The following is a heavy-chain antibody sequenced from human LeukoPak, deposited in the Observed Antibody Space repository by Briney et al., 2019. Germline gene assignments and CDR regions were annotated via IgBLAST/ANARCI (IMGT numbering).Heavy chain of an antibody. CDR3: ARDLGGSGFGRPIDY. CDR1: GCSISSYY. Sequence: PSETLCLTCTVSGCSISSYYLSWIRQPPGKGLEWIQYIYYSGSTNYYPSLKSRVTISVDTSKTQFSLKLSSVTAADTAVYYYARDLGGSGFGRPIDYWGQGTLVTVSS. D-gene: IGHD6-19*01. J-gene: IGHJ4*02. V-gene: IGHV4-59*01. CDR2: IYYSGST.